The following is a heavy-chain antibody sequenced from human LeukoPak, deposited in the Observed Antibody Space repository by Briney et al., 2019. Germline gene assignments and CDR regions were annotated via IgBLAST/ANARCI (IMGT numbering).Heavy chain of an antibody. Sequence: PGGSLRLSCAASGFAFSGYWMSWVRQAPGKGLEWVANIKQDGNEKYYVDSVKGRFTISRDNAKNSLYLQMNSLRAEDTAVYYCAREFDFCHFCYMDVWGKGTTVTVSS. CDR2: IKQDGNEK. CDR1: GFAFSGYW. V-gene: IGHV3-7*01. CDR3: AREFDFCHFCYMDV. J-gene: IGHJ6*03. D-gene: IGHD3-3*01.